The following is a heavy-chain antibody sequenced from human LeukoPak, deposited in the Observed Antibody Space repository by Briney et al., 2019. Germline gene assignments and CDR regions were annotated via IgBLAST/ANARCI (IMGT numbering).Heavy chain of an antibody. CDR2: INPNSGGT. D-gene: IGHD5-24*01. V-gene: IGHV1-2*06. J-gene: IGHJ4*02. Sequence: ASVKVSCKASGYTFTGYYLHWVRQAPGQGLECMGRINPNSGGTNSAQTFQGRVTMTRDTSISSAYMELSSLRSDDTAVYYCTRGSMATVNYFDYWGQGTLVTVSS. CDR3: TRGSMATVNYFDY. CDR1: GYTFTGYY.